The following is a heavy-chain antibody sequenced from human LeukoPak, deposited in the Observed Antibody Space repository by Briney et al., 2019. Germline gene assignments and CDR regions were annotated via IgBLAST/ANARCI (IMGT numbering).Heavy chain of an antibody. CDR2: ISSSGNTI. Sequence: PGGSLRLSCAASGFTFSSYWMHWVRQAPGKGLEWISYISSSGNTIYYADSVKGRFTISRDNAQNSLYLQMNSLSVEDTAVYYCASRSRDYWGQGTLVTVSS. CDR3: ASRSRDY. D-gene: IGHD6-19*01. J-gene: IGHJ4*02. V-gene: IGHV3-48*04. CDR1: GFTFSSYW.